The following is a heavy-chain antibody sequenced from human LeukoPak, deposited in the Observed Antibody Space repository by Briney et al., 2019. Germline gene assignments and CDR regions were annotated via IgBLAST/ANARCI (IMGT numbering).Heavy chain of an antibody. CDR3: ASGFKRSYYDIFTGCDY. CDR2: IIPILGIA. CDR1: GGTFSSYT. V-gene: IGHV1-69*02. Sequence: SVRVSCKASGGTFSSYTISWVRQAPGQGLEWMGRIIPILGIANYAQKFQGRVTITADKSTSTAYMELSSLRSEDTPVYYCASGFKRSYYDIFTGCDYWGQGTLVTVSS. J-gene: IGHJ4*02. D-gene: IGHD3-9*01.